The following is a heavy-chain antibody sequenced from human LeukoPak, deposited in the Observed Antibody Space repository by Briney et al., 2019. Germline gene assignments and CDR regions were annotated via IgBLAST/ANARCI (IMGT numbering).Heavy chain of an antibody. CDR3: ARHRYNWNDPYYYYYMDV. V-gene: IGHV4-59*01. D-gene: IGHD1-1*01. Sequence: SETLSLTCTVSGGSISSYYWSWIRQPPGKGLEWIGYIYYSGSTNYNPSLKSRVTISVDTSKNQFSLKLSSVTAADTAVYYCARHRYNWNDPYYYYYMDVWGKGITVTVSS. J-gene: IGHJ6*03. CDR2: IYYSGST. CDR1: GGSISSYY.